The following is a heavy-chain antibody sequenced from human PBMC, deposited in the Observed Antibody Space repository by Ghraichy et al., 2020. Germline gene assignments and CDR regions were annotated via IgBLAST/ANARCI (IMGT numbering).Heavy chain of an antibody. D-gene: IGHD5/OR15-5a*01. CDR2: IYSTSTT. CDR1: GLTVSSNF. CDR3: VRDDVSAFDI. Sequence: GESRNISCAASGLTVSSNFMSWVRQAPGKGLEWVSLIYSTSTTYYADSVKGRFTISRDNSKNTVYLQMNSLSAEDTAVYYCVRDDVSAFDIWGQGTMVTVSS. V-gene: IGHV3-53*01. J-gene: IGHJ3*02.